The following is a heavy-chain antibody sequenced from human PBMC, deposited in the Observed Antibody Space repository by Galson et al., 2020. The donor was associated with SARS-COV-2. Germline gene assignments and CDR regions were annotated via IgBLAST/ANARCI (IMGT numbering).Heavy chain of an antibody. CDR3: ARVAVPAARHYYYYYGMDV. CDR1: GFTFSSYG. J-gene: IGHJ6*02. D-gene: IGHD2-2*01. Sequence: GESLKISCAASGFTFSSYGMHWVRQAPGKGLEWVAVIWYDGSNKYYADSVKGRFTISRDNSKNTLYLQMNSLRAEDTAVYYCARVAVPAARHYYYYYGMDVWGQGTTVTVSS. CDR2: IWYDGSNK. V-gene: IGHV3-33*01.